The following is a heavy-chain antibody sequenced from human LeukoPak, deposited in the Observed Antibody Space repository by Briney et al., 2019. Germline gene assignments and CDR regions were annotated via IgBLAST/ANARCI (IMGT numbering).Heavy chain of an antibody. J-gene: IGHJ4*02. Sequence: PGGSLRLSCAASGFTVSSNYMSWVRQASGKGLEWVGRIRSKANSYATAYAASVKGRFTISRDDSKNTAYLQMNSLKTEDTAVYYCTRLKQLDDYWGQGTLVTVSS. CDR3: TRLKQLDDY. V-gene: IGHV3-73*01. CDR1: GFTVSSNY. CDR2: IRSKANSYAT. D-gene: IGHD6-6*01.